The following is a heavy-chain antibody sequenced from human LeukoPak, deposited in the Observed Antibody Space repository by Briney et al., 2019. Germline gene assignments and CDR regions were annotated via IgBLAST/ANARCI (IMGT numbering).Heavy chain of an antibody. CDR1: GLTFSDYY. V-gene: IGHV3-11*04. J-gene: IGHJ4*02. D-gene: IGHD1-26*01. CDR2: ISSSGSTI. Sequence: PGGSLRLSCAASGLTFSDYYMSWIRQAPGKGLEWVSYISSSGSTIYYADSVKGRFTISRDNAKNSLYLQMNSLRAEDTAVYYCARVPYSGSYYFYFDYWGQGTLVTVSS. CDR3: ARVPYSGSYYFYFDY.